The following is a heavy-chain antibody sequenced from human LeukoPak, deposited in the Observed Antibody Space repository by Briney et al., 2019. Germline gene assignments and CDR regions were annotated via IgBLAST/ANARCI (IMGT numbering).Heavy chain of an antibody. CDR1: GFTFSSYW. CDR3: ARYDYYDSSGYKIAEYFQH. J-gene: IGHJ1*01. V-gene: IGHV3-74*01. Sequence: PGGSLRLSCATPGFTFSSYWMHWVRQAPGKGLVWVSRINSDGRSTSYADSVKGRFTISRDNAKNTLYLQMNSLRAEDTAVYYCARYDYYDSSGYKIAEYFQHWGQGTLVTVSS. CDR2: INSDGRST. D-gene: IGHD3-22*01.